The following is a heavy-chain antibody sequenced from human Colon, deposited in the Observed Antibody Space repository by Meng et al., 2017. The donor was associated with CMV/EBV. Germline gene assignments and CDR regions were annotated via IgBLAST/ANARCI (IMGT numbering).Heavy chain of an antibody. V-gene: IGHV3-23*01. CDR3: ARGVIAVGQRHYFDH. J-gene: IGHJ4*02. CDR1: GFNFRSSA. Sequence: GESLKISCAASGFNFRSSAMSWVRQAPGKGLEWVSGISGGGTSTYHADSVKGRFTISRDTPKNTLFLQLNSLRAEDTAVYYCARGVIAVGQRHYFDHWGQGTLVTVSS. CDR2: ISGGGTST. D-gene: IGHD6-19*01.